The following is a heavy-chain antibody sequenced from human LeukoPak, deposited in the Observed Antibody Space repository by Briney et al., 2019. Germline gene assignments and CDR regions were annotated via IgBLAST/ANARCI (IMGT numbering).Heavy chain of an antibody. V-gene: IGHV3-21*01. CDR1: GFTFSSYS. D-gene: IGHD6-6*01. Sequence: GGSLRLSCAASGFTFSSYSMNWVRQAPGKGLEWVSSISSSSSYIYYADSVKGRFTISRDNAKNSLYLQMNSLRAEDTAVYYCARAYSSSLGGYYYMDVWGKGTTVTVSS. J-gene: IGHJ6*03. CDR3: ARAYSSSLGGYYYMDV. CDR2: ISSSSSYI.